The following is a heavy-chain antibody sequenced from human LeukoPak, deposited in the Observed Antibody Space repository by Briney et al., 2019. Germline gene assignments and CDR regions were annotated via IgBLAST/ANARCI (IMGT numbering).Heavy chain of an antibody. D-gene: IGHD2-21*02. CDR3: ASLVVVTAENWFDP. J-gene: IGHJ5*02. Sequence: PGGSLRLSCAASGFTFSSYSMNWVRQAPGKGLEWVSSISSSSSYIYYADSVKGQFTISRDNAKNSPYLQMNSLRAEDTAVYYCASLVVVTAENWFDPWGQGTLVTVSS. CDR2: ISSSSSYI. V-gene: IGHV3-21*01. CDR1: GFTFSSYS.